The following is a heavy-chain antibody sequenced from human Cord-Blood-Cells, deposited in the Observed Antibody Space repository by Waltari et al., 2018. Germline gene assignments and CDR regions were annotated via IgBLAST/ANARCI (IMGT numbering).Heavy chain of an antibody. CDR1: GGTFSSYA. CDR2: IIPIFGTA. J-gene: IGHJ2*01. D-gene: IGHD7-27*01. CDR3: ARAEGVTGGDPTGWYFDL. V-gene: IGHV1-69*06. Sequence: QVQLVQSGAEVKKPGSSVKVSCKASGGTFSSYAISWVRQAPGQGLEWMGGIIPIFGTANYAQKFQGRVTITADKSTSTAYMELSSLRSEDTAVYYCARAEGVTGGDPTGWYFDLWGRGTLVTVSS.